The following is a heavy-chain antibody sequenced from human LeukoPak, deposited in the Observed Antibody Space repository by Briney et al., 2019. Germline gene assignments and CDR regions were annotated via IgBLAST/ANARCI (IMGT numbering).Heavy chain of an antibody. V-gene: IGHV4-30-4*01. J-gene: IGHJ3*02. CDR2: MYYSGST. D-gene: IGHD1-26*01. Sequence: SETLSLTCTVSGGSISSGDYYWSWIRQPPGKGLEWIGYMYYSGSTYYNPSLKSRVTISVDTSKNQFSLKLSSVTAADTAVYYCARVVGATDAFDIWGQGTMVTVSS. CDR3: ARVVGATDAFDI. CDR1: GGSISSGDYY.